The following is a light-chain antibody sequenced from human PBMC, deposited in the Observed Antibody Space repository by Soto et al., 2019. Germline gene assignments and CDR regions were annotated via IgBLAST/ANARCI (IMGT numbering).Light chain of an antibody. CDR1: QTATNTY. Sequence: EFVLTQSPGTRSLSQGERGTVACRASQTATNTYLAWYQQQPGQAHTLLIYDASSRATGIPDRFSGSASGTEFTPTISSLQSEDFAVYYCQQYKTWPPWTFGQGTHVAIK. CDR2: DAS. CDR3: QQYKTWPPWT. V-gene: IGKV3-20*01. J-gene: IGKJ1*01.